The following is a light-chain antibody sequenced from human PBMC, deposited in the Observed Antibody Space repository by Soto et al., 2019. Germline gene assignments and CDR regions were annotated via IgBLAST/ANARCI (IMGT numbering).Light chain of an antibody. V-gene: IGKV1-17*03. CDR3: LQHNTFPWT. CDR1: QGINDN. Sequence: DIQMTQSPSAMSASVGDRVTITCRASQGINDNLAWFQQQPGQVPKRLIYGAFSLQRGVPSRFSGSGSGTEFTLTISSLQPEDFATYYCLQHNTFPWTFGQGTKVEIQ. CDR2: GAF. J-gene: IGKJ1*01.